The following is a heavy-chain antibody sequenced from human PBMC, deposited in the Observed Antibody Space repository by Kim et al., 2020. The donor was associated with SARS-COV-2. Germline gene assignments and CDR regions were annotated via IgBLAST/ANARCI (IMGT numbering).Heavy chain of an antibody. J-gene: IGHJ4*02. CDR2: ITGSGGST. V-gene: IGHV3-23*01. CDR1: GFTFSNYA. D-gene: IGHD3-22*01. Sequence: GGSLRLSCRGSGFTFSNYAMSWVRQAPGKGLEWISGITGSGGSTYYTDSVKGRFTISRDNSKNTLDLQMNSLRAEDTALYYCVKARHASMIILDFDSWGQGTLVTVSS. CDR3: VKARHASMIILDFDS.